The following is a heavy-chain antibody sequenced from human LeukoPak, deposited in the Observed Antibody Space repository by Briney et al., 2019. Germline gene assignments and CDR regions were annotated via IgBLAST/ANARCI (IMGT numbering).Heavy chain of an antibody. CDR1: GFTVSSND. J-gene: IGHJ4*02. V-gene: IGHV3-53*04. CDR2: IYSGGST. CDR3: ASRGGFSYFDY. Sequence: GGSLRLSCAASGFTVSSNDMTWVRQAPGKGLEWVSVIYSGGSTYYADSVKGRFTISRHNSKNTLYLQMNSLRAEDTAVCYCASRGGFSYFDYWGQGTLVTVSS. D-gene: IGHD3-10*01.